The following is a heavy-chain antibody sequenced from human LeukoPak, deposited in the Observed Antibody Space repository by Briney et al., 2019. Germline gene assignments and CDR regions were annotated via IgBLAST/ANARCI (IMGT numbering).Heavy chain of an antibody. CDR3: ARAGYTISYYSLDY. Sequence: SETLSLTCTVSGGSINSYYWGWIRQPAGRGLEWIGRIYTTGTTSYNPSLKSRVTISVDTSKNQFNLKLTSVTAADTAMYYCARAGYTISYYSLDYWGQGSLVTVSS. CDR2: IYTTGTT. V-gene: IGHV4-4*07. D-gene: IGHD1-26*01. CDR1: GGSINSYY. J-gene: IGHJ4*02.